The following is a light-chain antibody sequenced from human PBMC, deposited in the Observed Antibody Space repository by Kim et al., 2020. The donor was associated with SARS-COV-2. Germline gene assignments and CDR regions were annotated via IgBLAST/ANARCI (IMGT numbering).Light chain of an antibody. CDR2: RNN. CDR1: DNNIGNEG. V-gene: IGLV10-54*01. J-gene: IGLJ3*02. CDR3: SAWDSSLSAWV. Sequence: QAGLTQPPSVSKGLRQTATLTCTGNDNNIGNEGAAWLQQHQGHPPRLVSYRNNNRPSGISGRLSASKSGNTASLTITGLQAEEEADYYCSAWDSSLSAWVFGGGTQLTVL.